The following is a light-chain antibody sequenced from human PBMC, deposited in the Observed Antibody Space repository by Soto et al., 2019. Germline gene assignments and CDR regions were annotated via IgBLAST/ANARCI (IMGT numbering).Light chain of an antibody. V-gene: IGLV2-23*02. Sequence: QSALTQPASVSGSPGQSITISCTGTSSDVGGYNFVSWYQQHPGKAPKLMIFEVSHRPSGVSNRFSGSKSGNTASLTISGLQAEDEADYYCCSFAGSSTFVVFGGGTKLTVL. J-gene: IGLJ2*01. CDR3: CSFAGSSTFVV. CDR1: SSDVGGYNF. CDR2: EVS.